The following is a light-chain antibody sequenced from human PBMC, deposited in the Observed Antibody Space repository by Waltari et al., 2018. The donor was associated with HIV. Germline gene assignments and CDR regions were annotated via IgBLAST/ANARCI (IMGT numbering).Light chain of an antibody. Sequence: DIVMTQSPDSLAVSLGERATINCKSSQSVLYSSNNKNYLTWYQQKPGQPPKLLIYWAFTRESGVPDRFSGSGSGTDFTRTISSLQAEDVAVYYCQQFHSAPYTFGQGTKLEIK. CDR2: WAF. CDR3: QQFHSAPYT. J-gene: IGKJ2*01. V-gene: IGKV4-1*01. CDR1: QSVLYSSNNKNY.